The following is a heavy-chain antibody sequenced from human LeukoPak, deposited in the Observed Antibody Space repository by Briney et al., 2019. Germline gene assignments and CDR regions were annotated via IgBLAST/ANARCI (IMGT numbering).Heavy chain of an antibody. Sequence: ASVKVSCKASSYPFTRYGISWVRQAPGQGLEWMGWISGSNGNTNYAQKFLGRVTMTADTSTSTAYMELGSPTSDDTAVYYCARSGRGTYYYFDLWGQGTLVTVSS. CDR3: ARSGRGTYYYFDL. J-gene: IGHJ4*02. CDR2: ISGSNGNT. V-gene: IGHV1-18*01. CDR1: SYPFTRYG. D-gene: IGHD3-10*01.